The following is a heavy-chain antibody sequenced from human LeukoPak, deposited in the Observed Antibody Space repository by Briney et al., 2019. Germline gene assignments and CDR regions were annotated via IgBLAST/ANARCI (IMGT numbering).Heavy chain of an antibody. CDR2: ISSSSSYI. V-gene: IGHV3-21*01. CDR1: GFTFSSYS. Sequence: GGSLRLSCAASGFTFSSYSMNCVRQAPGKGLEWVSSISSSSSYIYYADSVKGRFTISRDNAKNSLYLQMNSLRAEDTAVYYCARDGRYYGDYPTPFDYWGQGTLVTVSS. J-gene: IGHJ4*02. CDR3: ARDGRYYGDYPTPFDY. D-gene: IGHD4-17*01.